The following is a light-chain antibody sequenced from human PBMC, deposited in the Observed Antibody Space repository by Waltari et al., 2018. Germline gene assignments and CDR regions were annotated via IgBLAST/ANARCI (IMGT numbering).Light chain of an antibody. J-gene: IGKJ2*01. V-gene: IGKV1-39*01. CDR1: QSISSY. CDR3: QQYYGNPRT. CDR2: AIS. Sequence: DIQMTQSPSSLSASVGDRVTITCRASQSISSYLNWYQHKPGKAPKLLIYAISNLHSGVPTRFSGSGSGTDFTLTISGLQPEDVAVYYCQQYYGNPRTFGQGTKLEIK.